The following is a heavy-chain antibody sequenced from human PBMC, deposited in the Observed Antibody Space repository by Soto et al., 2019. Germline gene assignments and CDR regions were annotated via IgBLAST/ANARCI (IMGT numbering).Heavy chain of an antibody. D-gene: IGHD2-2*03. Sequence: GGSLRLSCSASGFTFSSYAMHWVRQAPGKGLEYVSAISSNGGSTYYADSVKGRFTISRDNSKNTLYLQMSSLRAEDTAVYYCASGIQNGSECYFDHWGQGIQVTVSS. CDR3: ASGIQNGSECYFDH. V-gene: IGHV3-64D*06. J-gene: IGHJ4*02. CDR2: ISSNGGST. CDR1: GFTFSSYA.